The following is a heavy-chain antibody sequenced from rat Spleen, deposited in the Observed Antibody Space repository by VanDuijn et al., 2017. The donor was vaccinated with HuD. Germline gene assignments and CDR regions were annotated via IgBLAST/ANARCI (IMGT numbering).Heavy chain of an antibody. CDR1: GFTFNYYW. D-gene: IGHD3-4*01. CDR2: ISYDGSST. Sequence: EVQLVESGGGLVQPGRSLKLSCVTSGFTFNYYWMTWIRQAPKKGLEWVATISYDGSSTYYRDAVKGRFTISRDNAKSTLYLQMDSLRSEDTATYDCSRRGATRFDSCGQRVMVTVSS. V-gene: IGHV5-7*01. CDR3: SRRGATRFDS. J-gene: IGHJ2*01.